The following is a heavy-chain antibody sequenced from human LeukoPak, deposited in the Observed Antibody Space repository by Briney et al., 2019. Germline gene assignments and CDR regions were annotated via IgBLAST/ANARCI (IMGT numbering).Heavy chain of an antibody. CDR3: ARGVKAGYSSSWFYYYGIDV. Sequence: SETLSLTCTVSGGSISSYYWGWIRQPAGKGLEWIGRIYTSGSTNYNPSLKSRVTISVDTSKNQFSLKLSSVTAADTAVYHCARGVKAGYSSSWFYYYGIDVWGQGTTVTVSS. V-gene: IGHV4-4*07. CDR2: IYTSGST. D-gene: IGHD6-13*01. J-gene: IGHJ6*02. CDR1: GGSISSYY.